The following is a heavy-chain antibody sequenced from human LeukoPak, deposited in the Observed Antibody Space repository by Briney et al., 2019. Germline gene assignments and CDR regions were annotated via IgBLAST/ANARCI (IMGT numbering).Heavy chain of an antibody. J-gene: IGHJ4*02. CDR1: GLPITDFA. CDR3: ARESGKFDY. V-gene: IGHV3-43*02. CDR2: ISGDGVST. Sequence: PAGSLSLSCAASGLPITDFAMHWVRQAPGKGLEWVSLISGDGVSTFYAVSVKGRFSIYRDNSKNSLSLEMNSLRSEDTAMYYCARESGKFDYWGQGTLVAVCS.